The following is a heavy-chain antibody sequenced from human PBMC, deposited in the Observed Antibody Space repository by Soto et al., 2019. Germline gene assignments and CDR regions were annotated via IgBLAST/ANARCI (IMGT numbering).Heavy chain of an antibody. V-gene: IGHV4-34*01. Sequence: PSETLSLTCAVYGGSFSGYYWSWIRQPPGKGLEWIGEINHSGSTNYNPSLKSRVTISVDTSKNQFSLKLSSVTAADTAVYYCASSSTFYYDSSGYYGAFDIWGQGTMVTVSS. CDR3: ASSSTFYYDSSGYYGAFDI. D-gene: IGHD3-22*01. CDR2: INHSGST. J-gene: IGHJ3*02. CDR1: GGSFSGYY.